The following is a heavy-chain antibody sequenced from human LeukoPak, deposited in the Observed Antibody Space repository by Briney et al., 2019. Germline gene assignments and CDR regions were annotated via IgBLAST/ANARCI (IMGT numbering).Heavy chain of an antibody. J-gene: IGHJ3*02. Sequence: GGSLRLSCAASGFTFSSYSMNWVRQAPGKGLEWVSSISSSSSNIYYADSVKGRFTISRDNAKNPLYLQMNSLRAEDTAVYYRTREGADVFDIWGHGTMVTVSS. CDR3: TREGADVFDI. D-gene: IGHD3-16*01. V-gene: IGHV3-21*01. CDR2: ISSSSSNI. CDR1: GFTFSSYS.